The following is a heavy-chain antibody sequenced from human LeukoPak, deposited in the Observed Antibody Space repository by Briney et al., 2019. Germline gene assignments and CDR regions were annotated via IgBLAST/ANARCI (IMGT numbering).Heavy chain of an antibody. CDR3: ARDRDTIPATDAGGDHFHY. CDR2: INPSGGST. CDR1: GYTFTSYY. D-gene: IGHD6-13*01. J-gene: IGHJ4*02. Sequence: ASVKVSCKASGYTFTSYYMHWVRQAPGQGLEWMGIINPSGGSTSYAQKFQGRVTMTRGTSTSTVYMELSSLRSEDTAVYYCARDRDTIPATDAGGDHFHYWGQGTLITVSS. V-gene: IGHV1-46*01.